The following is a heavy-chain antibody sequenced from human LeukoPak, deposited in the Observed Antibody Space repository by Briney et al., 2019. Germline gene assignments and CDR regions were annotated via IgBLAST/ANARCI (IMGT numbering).Heavy chain of an antibody. J-gene: IGHJ4*02. Sequence: SETLSLTCTVSGDSISIYYWSWVRQPPGKGLEWIGYTSNAGNTNYNPSLKSRVTMSVDTSKNQFSLKLSSVTAADTAVYFCARVDSGTYYMPFDYWGQGSLVTVSS. D-gene: IGHD1-26*01. CDR1: GDSISIYY. CDR2: TSNAGNT. V-gene: IGHV4-59*01. CDR3: ARVDSGTYYMPFDY.